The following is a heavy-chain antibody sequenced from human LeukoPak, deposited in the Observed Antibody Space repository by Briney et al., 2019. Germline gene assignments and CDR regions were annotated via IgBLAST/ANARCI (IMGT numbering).Heavy chain of an antibody. CDR2: INHSGST. D-gene: IGHD3-3*01. CDR1: GGSFSSYY. V-gene: IGHV4-34*01. Sequence: SETLSLTCAVYGGSFSSYYWSWIRQPPGKGLEWIGEINHSGSTNYNPSLKSRVTISVDTSKNQFSLKLSSVTAADTAVYYCARGQAIFGVVIIGGDYFDYWGQGTLVTVSS. CDR3: ARGQAIFGVVIIGGDYFDY. J-gene: IGHJ4*02.